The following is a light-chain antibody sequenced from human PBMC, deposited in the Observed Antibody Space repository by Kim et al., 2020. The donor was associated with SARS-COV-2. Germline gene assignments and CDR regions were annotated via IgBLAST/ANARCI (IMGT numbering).Light chain of an antibody. Sequence: DIQMTQSPSSLSVSVGDRVAITCRASQGISNYLAWYHQKPGEVPKLLIYAASTLQSGVPSRFSGSGSGTDFTLTISSLQPEDVGSYYGQTFDSAPFTSGPVTKVDIK. CDR2: AAS. CDR1: QGISNY. CDR3: QTFDSAPFT. V-gene: IGKV1-27*01. J-gene: IGKJ3*01.